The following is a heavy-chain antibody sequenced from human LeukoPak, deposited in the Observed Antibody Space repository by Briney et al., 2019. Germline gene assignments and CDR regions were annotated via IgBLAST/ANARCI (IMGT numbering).Heavy chain of an antibody. D-gene: IGHD3-9*01. J-gene: IGHJ3*02. CDR3: ASRQYDILTGYDGALDI. CDR1: GFTFSTFA. Sequence: GGSLILSCAASGFTFSTFAMSWVRQAPGKGLESVSIISASGGSTYYADSVKGRFTISRDNSKNTLYLQMNSLRAEDTAVYYCASRQYDILTGYDGALDIWGQGTMVTVSS. CDR2: ISASGGST. V-gene: IGHV3-23*01.